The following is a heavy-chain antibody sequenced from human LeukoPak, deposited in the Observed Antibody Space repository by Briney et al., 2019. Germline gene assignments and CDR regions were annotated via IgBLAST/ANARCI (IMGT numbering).Heavy chain of an antibody. J-gene: IGHJ4*02. V-gene: IGHV3-48*03. CDR2: ISSSGSTI. CDR1: GFTFSSYE. Sequence: QSGGSLRLSCAASGFTFSSYEMNWVRQAPGKGLERVSYISSSGSTIYYADSVKGRFTISRDNAKNSLYLQMNSLRAEDTAVYYCASEIAAAGTVVDYWGQGTLVTVSS. D-gene: IGHD6-13*01. CDR3: ASEIAAAGTVVDY.